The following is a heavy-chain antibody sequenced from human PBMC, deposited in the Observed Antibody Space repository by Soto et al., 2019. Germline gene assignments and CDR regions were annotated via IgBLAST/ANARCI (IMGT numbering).Heavy chain of an antibody. CDR1: GFTFTSSA. V-gene: IGHV1-58*01. CDR3: AADETYYDILTGYQFDY. J-gene: IGHJ4*02. CDR2: IVVGSGNT. Sequence: GASVKVSCKASGFTFTSSAVQWARQARGQRLEWIGWIVVGSGNTNYAQKFQERVTITRDMSTSTAYMELSSLRSEDTAVYYCAADETYYDILTGYQFDYWGQGTLVTVSS. D-gene: IGHD3-9*01.